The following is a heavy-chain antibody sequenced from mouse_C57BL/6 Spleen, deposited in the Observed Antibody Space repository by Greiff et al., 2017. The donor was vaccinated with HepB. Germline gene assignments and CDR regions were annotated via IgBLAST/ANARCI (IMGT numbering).Heavy chain of an antibody. CDR1: GYTFTSYD. J-gene: IGHJ2*01. D-gene: IGHD1-1*01. Sequence: QVQLQQSGPELVRPGASVKLSCKASGYTFTSYDINWVKQRPGQGLEWIGWIYPRDGSTKYNEKFKGKATLTVDTSSSTAYMELHSLTSEDSAVYFCARAYYYGSSLGFDYWGQGTTLTVSS. CDR2: IYPRDGST. CDR3: ARAYYYGSSLGFDY. V-gene: IGHV1-85*01.